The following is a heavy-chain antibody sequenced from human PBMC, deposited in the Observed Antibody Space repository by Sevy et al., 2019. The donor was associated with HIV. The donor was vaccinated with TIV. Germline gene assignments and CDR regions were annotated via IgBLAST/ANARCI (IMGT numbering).Heavy chain of an antibody. D-gene: IGHD3-3*01. CDR1: GYIFTSIV. CDR3: ARVAMVTIFGVVILSHFDY. V-gene: IGHV1-18*01. J-gene: IGHJ4*02. CDR2: FGVNGVNT. Sequence: ASVKVSCKASGYIFTSIVLSGWGQAPGQGFEWMGGFGVNGVNTNYDQKFQGRVTMTTDTSTSTAYMELRSLRSDDTAVYYCARVAMVTIFGVVILSHFDYWGQGTLVTVSS.